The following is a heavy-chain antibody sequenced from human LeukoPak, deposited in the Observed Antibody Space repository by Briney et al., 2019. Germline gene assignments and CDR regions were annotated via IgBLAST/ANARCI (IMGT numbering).Heavy chain of an antibody. V-gene: IGHV3-23*01. CDR1: GFTFSSYA. J-gene: IGHJ4*02. D-gene: IGHD3-9*01. CDR2: ISGSGGST. Sequence: GGSLRLSCAASGFTFSSYAMSWVRQAPGRGLEWVSAISGSGGSTYYADSVKGRFTISRDNSKDTLYLQMNSLRAEDTAVYYCAKVLGYFDIPWGQGTLVTVSS. CDR3: AKVLGYFDIP.